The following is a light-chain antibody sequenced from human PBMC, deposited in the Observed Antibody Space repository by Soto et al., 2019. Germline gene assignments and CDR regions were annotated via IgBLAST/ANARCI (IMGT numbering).Light chain of an antibody. CDR3: FSYAGNSVYV. CDR1: GSNIGAPYD. V-gene: IGLV1-40*01. J-gene: IGLJ1*01. CDR2: GST. Sequence: QSVLTQPPSLSGAPGQRVTISCTGSGSNIGAPYDVHWYQHLPGTAPKLLIYGSTNRPSGVPGRFSGSKSGTSASLAITGLQAEDEADYYCFSYAGNSVYVFGTGTKVTVL.